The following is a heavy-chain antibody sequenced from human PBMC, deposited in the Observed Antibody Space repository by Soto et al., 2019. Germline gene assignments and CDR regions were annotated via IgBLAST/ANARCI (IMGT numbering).Heavy chain of an antibody. V-gene: IGHV3-74*01. CDR2: INTDGRTT. CDR3: ARVERVVPVGAFRGDFYYYYKRDV. Sequence: EVQLVESGGGLVQPGGSLRLSCAASGFTFSGYWMHWVRQAPGKGLVWVSRINTDGRTTSYADSVKGRFTISRDNAKNTLYLQMSSLRAEGTAVYYCARVERVVPVGAFRGDFYYYYKRDVWGKGTAVTVSS. CDR1: GFTFSGYW. D-gene: IGHD2-2*01. J-gene: IGHJ6*03.